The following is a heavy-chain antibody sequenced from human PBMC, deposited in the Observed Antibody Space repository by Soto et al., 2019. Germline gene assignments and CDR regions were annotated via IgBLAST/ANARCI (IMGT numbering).Heavy chain of an antibody. V-gene: IGHV1-69*06. CDR1: GGTFSSYA. J-gene: IGHJ4*02. CDR2: VIPIFGTA. Sequence: SVKVSCKASGGTFSSYAISWVRQAPGQGLEWMGGVIPIFGTANYAQKFQGRVTITADKSTSTAYMELSSLRSEDTAVYYCARGPYYYDSSGYFPPFDHWGQGTLVTVSS. CDR3: ARGPYYYDSSGYFPPFDH. D-gene: IGHD3-22*01.